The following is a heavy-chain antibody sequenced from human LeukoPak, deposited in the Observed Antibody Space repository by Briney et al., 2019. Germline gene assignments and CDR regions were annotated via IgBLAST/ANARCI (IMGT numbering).Heavy chain of an antibody. CDR1: GYTFSGYY. J-gene: IGHJ4*02. Sequence: ASVKVSCKASGYTFSGYYIHWVRQAPGQGLEWMGWINPNSGGTNYAQKFQGRVTMTRDTSISTAYMELSRLRSDDTAVYYCARGRRGYSSEGDFDYWGQGTLVTVSS. D-gene: IGHD5-12*01. CDR3: ARGRRGYSSEGDFDY. V-gene: IGHV1-2*02. CDR2: INPNSGGT.